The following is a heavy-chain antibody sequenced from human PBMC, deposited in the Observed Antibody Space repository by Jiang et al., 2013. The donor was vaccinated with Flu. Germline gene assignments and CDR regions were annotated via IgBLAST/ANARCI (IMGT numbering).Heavy chain of an antibody. J-gene: IGHJ6*02. V-gene: IGHV2-70*04. CDR1: GFSLSTSGMR. CDR2: IDWDDDK. D-gene: IGHD2-15*01. Sequence: KPTQTLTLTCTFSGFSLSTSGMRVSWIRQPPGKALEWLARIDWDDDKFYSTSLKTRLTISKDTSKNQVVLTMTNMDPVDTATYYCARMPGYCSGGSCYGDYYYGMDVWGQGTTVTVSS. CDR3: ARMPGYCSGGSCYGDYYYGMDV.